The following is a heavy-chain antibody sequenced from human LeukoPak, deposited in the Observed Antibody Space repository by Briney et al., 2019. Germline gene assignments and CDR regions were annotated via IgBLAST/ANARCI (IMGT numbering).Heavy chain of an antibody. D-gene: IGHD4-11*01. J-gene: IGHJ4*02. CDR2: ISGSGDRT. CDR1: GFTFSSYA. V-gene: IGHV3-23*01. CDR3: AKVPSADYLYYFDY. Sequence: PGGSLRLSCAASGFTFSSYAMSWVRRAPGKGLEWVSAISGSGDRTYYADSVRGRFAISRDNSKNTLYLQVHSPRAEDTAVYYCAKVPSADYLYYFDYWGQGTLVTVSS.